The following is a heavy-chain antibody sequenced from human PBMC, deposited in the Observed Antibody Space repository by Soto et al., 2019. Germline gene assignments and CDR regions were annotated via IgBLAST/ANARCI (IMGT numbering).Heavy chain of an antibody. CDR1: GFTVSNNF. CDR2: TYPGGTT. D-gene: IGHD1-1*01. Sequence: EVQLVESGGDWVQPGGSLRLSCAAYGFTVSNNFMSWVRQAPGKGLEWVSVTYPGGTTYYADSVKGRFDISRDNSKNTLYLQMSSLRAEDTAVYYCAKEMRTTAARDAFDIWGQGTMVTVSS. V-gene: IGHV3-66*01. CDR3: AKEMRTTAARDAFDI. J-gene: IGHJ3*02.